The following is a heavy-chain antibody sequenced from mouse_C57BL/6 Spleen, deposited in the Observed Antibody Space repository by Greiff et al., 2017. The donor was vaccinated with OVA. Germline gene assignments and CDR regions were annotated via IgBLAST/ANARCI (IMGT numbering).Heavy chain of an antibody. CDR2: IDPETGGT. CDR1: GYTFTDYE. CDR3: TRDGVTTGVYFDY. Sequence: VQLQQSGAELVRPGASVTLSCKASGYTFTDYEMHWVKQTPVHGLAWIGAIDPETGGTAYNQKFKGKAILTADKSSSTAYMELRSLTSEDSAVYYGTRDGVTTGVYFDYWGQGTTLTVSS. V-gene: IGHV1-15*01. D-gene: IGHD2-12*01. J-gene: IGHJ2*01.